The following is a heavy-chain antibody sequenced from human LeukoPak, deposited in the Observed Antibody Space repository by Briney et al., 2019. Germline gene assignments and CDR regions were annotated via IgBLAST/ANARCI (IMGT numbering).Heavy chain of an antibody. D-gene: IGHD1/OR15-1a*01. V-gene: IGHV3-21*01. CDR1: GFTFSDYS. Sequence: GGSLRLSCAASGFTFSDYSMNWVRQAPGKGLEWVSSISSSTFYKFYADSVRGRFTVSRDNAQNSQYLQMNSLRAEDTAAYYCTRGGTTNSATDYWGQGTLVTVSS. CDR3: TRGGTTNSATDY. CDR2: ISSSTFYK. J-gene: IGHJ4*02.